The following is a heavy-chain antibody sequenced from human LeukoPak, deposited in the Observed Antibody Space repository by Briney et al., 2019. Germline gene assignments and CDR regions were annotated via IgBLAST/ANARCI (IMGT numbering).Heavy chain of an antibody. CDR2: IIPILGIA. CDR3: ARGYDSSGYHFDY. J-gene: IGHJ4*02. Sequence: SVKVSCKASGGTFSSYAISWVRQAPGQGLEWMGRIIPILGIANYAQKFQGRVTITADKSTSTAYMELSSLRSEDTAMYYCARGYDSSGYHFDYWGQGTLVTVSS. D-gene: IGHD3-22*01. V-gene: IGHV1-69*04. CDR1: GGTFSSYA.